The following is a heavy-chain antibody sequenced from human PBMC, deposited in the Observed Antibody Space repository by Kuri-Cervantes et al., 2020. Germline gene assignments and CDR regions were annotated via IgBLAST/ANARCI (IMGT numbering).Heavy chain of an antibody. Sequence: GGSLRLSCAASGFTFDDYAMHWVRQAPGKGLEWVSGISWNSGSIGYADSVKGRFTISRDNAKNSLYLQMNSLRAEDTAVYYCAKDPEDYYDSSGYYTYFDYWGQGTLVTVSS. CDR1: GFTFDDYA. J-gene: IGHJ4*02. CDR3: AKDPEDYYDSSGYYTYFDY. D-gene: IGHD3-22*01. V-gene: IGHV3-9*01. CDR2: ISWNSGSI.